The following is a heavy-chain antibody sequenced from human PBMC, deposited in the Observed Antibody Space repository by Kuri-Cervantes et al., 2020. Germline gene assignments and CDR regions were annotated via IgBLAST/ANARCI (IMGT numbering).Heavy chain of an antibody. CDR3: AREAGERVVVDTNNWFDP. J-gene: IGHJ5*02. Sequence: SVKVSCKASGYTFTGYYMHWVRQAPGQGLEWMGGIIPIFGTANYAQKFQGRVTITADESTSTAYMELSSLRSEDTAVYYCAREAGERVVVDTNNWFDPWGQGTLVTVSS. V-gene: IGHV1-69*13. D-gene: IGHD2-15*01. CDR2: IIPIFGTA. CDR1: GYTFTGYY.